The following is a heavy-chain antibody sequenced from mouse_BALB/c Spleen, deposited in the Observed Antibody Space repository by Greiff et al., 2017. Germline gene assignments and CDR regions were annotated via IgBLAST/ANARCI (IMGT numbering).Heavy chain of an antibody. D-gene: IGHD2-10*02. CDR2: IDPANGNT. V-gene: IGHV14-3*02. CDR3: ARGEYGNYDYAMDY. J-gene: IGHJ4*01. CDR1: GFNIKDTY. Sequence: VQLQQSGAELVKPGASVKLSCTASGFNIKDTYMHWVKQRPEQGLEWIGRIDPANGNTKYDPKFQGKATITADTSSNTAYLQLSSLTSEDTAVYYCARGEYGNYDYAMDYWGQGTSVTVSS.